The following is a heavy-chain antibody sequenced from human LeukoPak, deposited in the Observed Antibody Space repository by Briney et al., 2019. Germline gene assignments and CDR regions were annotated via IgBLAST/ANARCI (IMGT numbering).Heavy chain of an antibody. D-gene: IGHD2-15*01. CDR3: ARFGGYCSGGSCYSFDY. Sequence: PLETLSLTCTVSGGSISSGDYYWSWIRQPPGKGLEWIGYIYYSGSTYYNPSRKSRVTISVDTSKNQFSLKLSSVTAADTAVYYCARFGGYCSGGSCYSFDYWGQGTLVTVSS. J-gene: IGHJ4*02. V-gene: IGHV4-30-4*01. CDR1: GGSISSGDYY. CDR2: IYYSGST.